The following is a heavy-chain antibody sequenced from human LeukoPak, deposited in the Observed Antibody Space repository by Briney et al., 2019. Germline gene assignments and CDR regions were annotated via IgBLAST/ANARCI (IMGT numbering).Heavy chain of an antibody. CDR2: IYPGDSDT. J-gene: IGHJ4*02. V-gene: IGHV5-51*01. CDR3: ARHALGGSGWYYFDY. Sequence: GESLKISCKGFGYSFTNYWIGWVRQMPGRGLEWMGIIYPGDSDTRYSPSFQGQVTISADRSISTAYLQWSSLKSSDTAMFYCARHALGGSGWYYFDYWGQGTLVTVSS. CDR1: GYSFTNYW. D-gene: IGHD6-19*01.